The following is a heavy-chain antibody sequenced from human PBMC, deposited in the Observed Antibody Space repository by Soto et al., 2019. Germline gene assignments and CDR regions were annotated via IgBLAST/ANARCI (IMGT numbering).Heavy chain of an antibody. Sequence: QVQLVQSAAEVREPGSSVMVSCKTSGDAFGNHAISWVRQAPGHGLEWIGGIIPIFGTLNYAQKFQDRLTITADESATTAYMKLDSLRPDDSAMYYCARAGSDSAKYFYYGMDVWGRGTAVTVSS. CDR2: IIPIFGTL. CDR3: ARAGSDSAKYFYYGMDV. D-gene: IGHD6-25*01. J-gene: IGHJ6*02. V-gene: IGHV1-69*01. CDR1: GDAFGNHA.